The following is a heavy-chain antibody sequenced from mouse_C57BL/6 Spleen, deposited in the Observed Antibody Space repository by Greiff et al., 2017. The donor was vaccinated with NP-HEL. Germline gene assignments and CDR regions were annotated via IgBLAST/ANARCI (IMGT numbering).Heavy chain of an antibody. CDR3: ASDRRYYVGFAY. J-gene: IGHJ3*01. CDR1: GYTFTSYT. D-gene: IGHD1-1*01. Sequence: QVQLQQSGAELARPGASVKMSCKASGYTFTSYTMPWVKQRPGQGLEWIGYINPSSGYTKYNQKFKDKATLTADKSSSTAYMQLSSLTSEDSAVYYCASDRRYYVGFAYWGQGTLVTVSA. V-gene: IGHV1-4*01. CDR2: INPSSGYT.